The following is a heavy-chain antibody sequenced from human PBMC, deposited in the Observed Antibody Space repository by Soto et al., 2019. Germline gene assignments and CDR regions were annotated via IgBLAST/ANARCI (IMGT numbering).Heavy chain of an antibody. CDR1: GYSASSSDYY. D-gene: IGHD2-15*01. CDR2: MFYSGLT. CDR3: APLTVSLSGPYGIHV. Sequence: SETLSLTCSVSGYSASSSDYYWAWIRQPPGKGLEWIGSMFYSGLTYYNPSPKSRVTLSVDTSKNHFSVRLNSVTAADTAVYYCAPLTVSLSGPYGIHVWGQGTTVTVSS. V-gene: IGHV4-39*01. J-gene: IGHJ6*02.